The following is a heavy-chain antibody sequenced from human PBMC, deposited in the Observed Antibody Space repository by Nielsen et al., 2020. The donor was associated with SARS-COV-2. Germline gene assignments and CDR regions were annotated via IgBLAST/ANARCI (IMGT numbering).Heavy chain of an antibody. D-gene: IGHD1-26*01. CDR1: GGSISSYY. V-gene: IGHV4-59*12. J-gene: IGHJ4*02. CDR3: AREVGATSPEFDY. Sequence: GSLRLSCTVSGGSISSYYWSWIRQPPGKGLEWIGYIYYSGSTNYNPSLKSRVTISVDTSKNQFSLKLSSVTAADTAVYYCAREVGATSPEFDYWGQGTLVTVSS. CDR2: IYYSGST.